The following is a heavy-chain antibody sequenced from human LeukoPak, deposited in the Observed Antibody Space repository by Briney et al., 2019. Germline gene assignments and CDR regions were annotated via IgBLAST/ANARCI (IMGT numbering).Heavy chain of an antibody. CDR2: IYSGGST. V-gene: IGHV3-66*01. J-gene: IGHJ4*02. CDR1: GFTVSSNY. D-gene: IGHD5-18*01. Sequence: PGGSLRLSCAASGFTVSSNYMSWVRQAPGEGLEWVSVIYSGGSTYYADSVKGRFTISRDYYKNTLYLQMNSLRVEDTAVYFCARARPRGYSRFLDYWGQGTLVTVSS. CDR3: ARARPRGYSRFLDY.